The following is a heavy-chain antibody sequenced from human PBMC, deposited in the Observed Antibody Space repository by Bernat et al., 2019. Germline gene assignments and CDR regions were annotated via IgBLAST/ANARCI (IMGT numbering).Heavy chain of an antibody. CDR3: ALSRYCSSTSCHDDAFDI. CDR1: GFSLSTSGMR. CDR2: IDWDDDK. V-gene: IGHV2-70*04. Sequence: GAALVKPTQTLTLTCTFSGFSLSTSGMRVSWIRQPPGKALEWLARIDWDDDKFYSTSLKTRLTISKDTSKNQVVLTMTNMDPVDTATYYCALSRYCSSTSCHDDAFDIWGQGTMVTVSS. D-gene: IGHD2-2*01. J-gene: IGHJ3*02.